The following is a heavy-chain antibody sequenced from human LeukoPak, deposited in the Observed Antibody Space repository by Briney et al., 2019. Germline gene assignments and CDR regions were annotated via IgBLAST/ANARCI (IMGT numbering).Heavy chain of an antibody. V-gene: IGHV1-18*01. Sequence: GASVKVSCKASGYIFTSYGISWVRQAPGQGLEWMGWISANDGNTNYAQKFQGRVTMTTDTSTSTAYMELRSLRSDDTAVYYCARGKFGELAFHYWGQGTLVTVAS. CDR2: ISANDGNT. CDR3: ARGKFGELAFHY. CDR1: GYIFTSYG. D-gene: IGHD3-10*01. J-gene: IGHJ4*02.